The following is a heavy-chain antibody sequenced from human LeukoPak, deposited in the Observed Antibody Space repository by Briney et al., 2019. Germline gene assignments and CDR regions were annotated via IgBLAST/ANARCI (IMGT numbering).Heavy chain of an antibody. CDR3: ARAPGDYGDYEGYFDY. J-gene: IGHJ4*02. Sequence: QSGGSLRLSCAASGFTVSSNYMSWVRQAPGKGLEWVSVIYSGGSTYYADSVKGRFTISRDNAKNSLYLQMNSLRAEDTAVYYCARAPGDYGDYEGYFDYWGQGTLVTVSS. CDR1: GFTVSSNY. V-gene: IGHV3-53*01. D-gene: IGHD4-17*01. CDR2: IYSGGST.